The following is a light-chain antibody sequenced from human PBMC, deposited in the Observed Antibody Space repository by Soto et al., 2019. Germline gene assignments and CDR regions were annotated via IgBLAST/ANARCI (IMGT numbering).Light chain of an antibody. CDR1: QSVSSN. CDR2: GAS. V-gene: IGKV3-15*01. Sequence: EIVMTQSPANLSVSPGERATLSSRASQSVSSNLAWYQQKPGQGPRLLIYGASTRATSIPVRFSGSGSGTEFTLTINSLQSEDFAVYYCQQYHKWPPYTFGQGTKLEIK. J-gene: IGKJ2*01. CDR3: QQYHKWPPYT.